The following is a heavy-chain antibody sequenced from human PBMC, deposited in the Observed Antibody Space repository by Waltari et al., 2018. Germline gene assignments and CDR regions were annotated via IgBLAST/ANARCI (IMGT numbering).Heavy chain of an antibody. J-gene: IGHJ2*01. CDR2: INPNSGGT. CDR1: GGSISSGDYY. V-gene: IGHV4-30-4*08. CDR3: ARDATTVTTRDWYFDL. Sequence: QVQLQESGPGLVKPSQTLSLTCTVSGGSISSGDYYWSWIRQPPGKGLEWMGWINPNSGGTNYAQKFQGRVTMTRDTSISTAYMELSRLRSDDTAVYYCARDATTVTTRDWYFDLWGRGTLVTVSS. D-gene: IGHD4-17*01.